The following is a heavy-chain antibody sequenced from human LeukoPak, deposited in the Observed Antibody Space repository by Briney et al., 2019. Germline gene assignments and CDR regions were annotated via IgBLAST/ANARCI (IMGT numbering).Heavy chain of an antibody. V-gene: IGHV3-74*01. CDR3: ARGGKGYSGYDYIFDY. CDR1: GFTLNTYW. CDR2: IYSDGGRT. J-gene: IGHJ4*02. Sequence: PGGSLRLSCAGSGFTLNTYWMHWVRQGPGKGLVWVSRIYSDGGRTNYADSVKGRFTISRDNAKNSLYLQMNSLRAEDTAVYYCARGGKGYSGYDYIFDYWGQGTLVTVSS. D-gene: IGHD5-12*01.